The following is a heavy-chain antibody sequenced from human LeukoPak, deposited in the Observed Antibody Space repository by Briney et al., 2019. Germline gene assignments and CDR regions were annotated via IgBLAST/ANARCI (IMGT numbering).Heavy chain of an antibody. V-gene: IGHV3-21*05. J-gene: IGHJ4*02. CDR3: ARDYRFAFDN. CDR2: VGIDSGNT. CDR1: GFIFSDYS. Sequence: GGSLRLSCAASGFIFSDYSLNWVRQAPGKGLEWISYVGIDSGNTKYADSVKGRFTISGDNAKKSLYLQMNSLRVEDTAVYYCARDYRFAFDNWGQGTLVTVSS.